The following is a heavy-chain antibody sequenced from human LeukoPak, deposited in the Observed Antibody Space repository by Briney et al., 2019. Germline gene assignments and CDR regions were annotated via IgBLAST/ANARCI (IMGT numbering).Heavy chain of an antibody. CDR2: IIPIFGTA. V-gene: IGHV1-69*01. CDR3: AKTPGGILDCSSTSCYGPPGTYYYSGMDV. D-gene: IGHD2-2*01. Sequence: SVKVSCKASGGTFSSYAISWVRQAPGQGLEWMGGIIPIFGTANYAQKFQGRVTITADESTSTAYMELSSLRSEDTAVYYCAKTPGGILDCSSTSCYGPPGTYYYSGMDVWGKGTTVTVSS. J-gene: IGHJ6*04. CDR1: GGTFSSYA.